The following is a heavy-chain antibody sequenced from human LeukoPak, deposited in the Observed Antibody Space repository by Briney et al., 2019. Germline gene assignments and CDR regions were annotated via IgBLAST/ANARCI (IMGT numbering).Heavy chain of an antibody. CDR1: GFFFNNYA. D-gene: IGHD3-3*01. V-gene: IGHV3-23*01. Sequence: GGSLRLSCAASGFFFNNYAMSWVRQAPGRGLEWVSSLSRSGASTYYADSVKGRFTISRDNSKNTLYLQMNTLRVEDTAVYYCAKSPLSILGFWDSWSQGTLVTVSS. CDR3: AKSPLSILGFWDS. CDR2: LSRSGAST. J-gene: IGHJ4*02.